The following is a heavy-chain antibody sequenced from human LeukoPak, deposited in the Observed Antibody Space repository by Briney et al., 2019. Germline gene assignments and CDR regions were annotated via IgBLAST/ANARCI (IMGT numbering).Heavy chain of an antibody. V-gene: IGHV3-48*03. J-gene: IGHJ4*02. D-gene: IGHD2-2*01. CDR1: GFTFSSYE. CDR2: ISSSGSTI. Sequence: GGSLRLSCAASGFTFSSYEMNRVRQAPGKGLEWVSYISSSGSTICYADSVKGRFTISRDNAKNSLYLQMNSLRAEDTAVYYCARDRYCSSTNCYRDFDYWGQGTLVTVSS. CDR3: ARDRYCSSTNCYRDFDY.